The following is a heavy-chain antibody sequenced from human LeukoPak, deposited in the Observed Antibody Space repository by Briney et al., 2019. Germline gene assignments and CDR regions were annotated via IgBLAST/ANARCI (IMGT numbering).Heavy chain of an antibody. CDR3: AKDILNYDFWSGYYTN. CDR2: ISWNSGSI. Sequence: PGGSLRLSCAASGFTFDDYAMHWDRQAPGKGLEWVSGISWNSGSIGYADSVKGRFTISRDNAKNSLYLQMNSLRAEDTALYYCAKDILNYDFWSGYYTNWGQGTLVTVSS. CDR1: GFTFDDYA. J-gene: IGHJ4*02. V-gene: IGHV3-9*01. D-gene: IGHD3-3*01.